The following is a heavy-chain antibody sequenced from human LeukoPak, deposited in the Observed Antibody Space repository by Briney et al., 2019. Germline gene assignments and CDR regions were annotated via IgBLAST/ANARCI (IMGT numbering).Heavy chain of an antibody. CDR3: ARGTVFGFGELPSGP. D-gene: IGHD3-10*01. Sequence: GASVKVSCKASGYTFTNFGVTWVRQAPGQWLEWMGWINTDSGNSHYAQQFQGRVTMTTDTSTNTVYMELRSLRSDDTAVYYCARGTVFGFGELPSGPWGQGTLVTVSS. J-gene: IGHJ5*02. CDR2: INTDSGNS. CDR1: GYTFTNFG. V-gene: IGHV1-18*01.